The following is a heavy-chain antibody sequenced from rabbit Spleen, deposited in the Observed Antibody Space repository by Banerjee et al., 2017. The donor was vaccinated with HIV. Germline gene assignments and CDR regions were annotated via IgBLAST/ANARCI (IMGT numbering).Heavy chain of an antibody. CDR1: GFSFSDRDV. CDR2: IDTSDGDT. Sequence: QEQLVESGGDLVKPEGSLTLTCKASGFSFSDRDVMCWVRQAPGKGLEWIACIDTSDGDTDYANWPKGRFTISKTSSTTVTLQMTSLTAADTATYFCARDTGSSFSSYGMDLWGQGTLVTVS. V-gene: IGHV1S45*01. CDR3: ARDTGSSFSSYGMDL. J-gene: IGHJ6*01. D-gene: IGHD8-1*01.